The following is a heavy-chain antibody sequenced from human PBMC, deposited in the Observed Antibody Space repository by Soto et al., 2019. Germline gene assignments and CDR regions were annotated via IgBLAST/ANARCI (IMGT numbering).Heavy chain of an antibody. CDR1: GFTFSNYS. Sequence: EVQLLESGGDLGQPGGSLRLSCAASGFTFSNYSMSWVRQAPGKGLEWVSTIVAIGTSTYYADSMRGRFTISRDNSRNTLYLQMDSLRAEDTAVYYCAKHPYRHEYVWGTYRYIDYWGQGTLVTVSS. CDR3: AKHPYRHEYVWGTYRYIDY. J-gene: IGHJ4*02. V-gene: IGHV3-23*01. CDR2: IVAIGTST. D-gene: IGHD3-16*02.